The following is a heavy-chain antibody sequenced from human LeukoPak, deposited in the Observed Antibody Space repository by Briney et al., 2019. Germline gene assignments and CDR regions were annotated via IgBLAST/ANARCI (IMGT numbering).Heavy chain of an antibody. J-gene: IGHJ6*02. CDR3: AKDTIGPYYYYGMDV. CDR2: ISYDGSNK. Sequence: PGRSLRLSCAASGFTFSSYGMHWVRQAPGKGLEWVAVISYDGSNKYYADSGKGRFTISRDNSKNTLYLQMNSLRAEDTAVYYCAKDTIGPYYYYGMDVWGQGTTVTVSS. D-gene: IGHD3-9*01. CDR1: GFTFSSYG. V-gene: IGHV3-30*18.